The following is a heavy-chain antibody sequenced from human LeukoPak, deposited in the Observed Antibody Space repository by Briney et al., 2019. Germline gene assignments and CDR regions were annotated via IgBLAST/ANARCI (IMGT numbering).Heavy chain of an antibody. CDR3: AKGSWFDP. V-gene: IGHV3-15*01. CDR2: IRGKTDGGTT. J-gene: IGHJ5*02. Sequence: GGSLRLSCAASGFTFINAWMSWVRQAPGKGLEWVGHIRGKTDGGTTDYAAPVKGRFTISKDDSENTLYLQMNSLRAEDTAVYYCAKGSWFDPWGQGTLVTVSS. CDR1: GFTFINAW. D-gene: IGHD3-10*01.